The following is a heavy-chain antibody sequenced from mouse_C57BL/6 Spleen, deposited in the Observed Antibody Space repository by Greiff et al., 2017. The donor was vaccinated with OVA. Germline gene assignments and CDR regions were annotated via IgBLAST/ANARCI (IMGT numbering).Heavy chain of an antibody. V-gene: IGHV3-6*01. J-gene: IGHJ3*01. CDR2: ISYDGSN. CDR3: ARGAAQATGFAY. CDR1: GYSITSGYY. D-gene: IGHD3-2*02. Sequence: EVQLQESGPGLVKPSQSLSLTCSVTGYSITSGYYWNWIRQFPGNKLEWMGYISYDGSNNYNPSLKNRISITRDTSKNQFFLKLNSVTTEDTATYYCARGAAQATGFAYWGQGTLVTVSA.